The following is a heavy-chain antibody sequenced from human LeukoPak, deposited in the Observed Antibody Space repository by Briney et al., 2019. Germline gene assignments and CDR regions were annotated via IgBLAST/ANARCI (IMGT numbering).Heavy chain of an antibody. CDR1: GFTFSNAW. J-gene: IGHJ4*02. CDR2: IKSKTDGGTT. D-gene: IGHD3-22*01. Sequence: GGSLRLSCAASGFTFSNAWMSWVRQAPGKGLEWVGRIKSKTDGGTTDYAAPVKGRFTISRDDSKNTLYLQMNSLKTEDTAVYYCTTYYYDSSGYPFDYWGQGTLVTVSS. V-gene: IGHV3-15*01. CDR3: TTYYYDSSGYPFDY.